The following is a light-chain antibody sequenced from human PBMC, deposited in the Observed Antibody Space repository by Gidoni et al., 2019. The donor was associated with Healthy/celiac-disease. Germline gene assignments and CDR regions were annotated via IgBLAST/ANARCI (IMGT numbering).Light chain of an antibody. J-gene: IGLJ3*02. CDR2: DVS. V-gene: IGLV2-14*03. Sequence: SALTQPASVSGSPGPSLTISCTGTSSDVGGYNYVSWYQQHPGKAPKLMIYDVSNRPAGVSNRFSGSKSGNTASLTISGLQAEDEADYYCSSYTSSSTLVVFGGGTKLTVL. CDR1: SSDVGGYNY. CDR3: SSYTSSSTLVV.